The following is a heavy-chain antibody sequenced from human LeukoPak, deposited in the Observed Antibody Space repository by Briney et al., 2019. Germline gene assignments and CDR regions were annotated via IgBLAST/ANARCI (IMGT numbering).Heavy chain of an antibody. CDR2: ISSSSSYI. CDR3: ARDFLGDRGAFDI. CDR1: GFTFSSYS. Sequence: GGSLRLSCAASGFTFSSYSMNWVRQAPGKGLEWVSSISSSSSYIYYADSVKGRFTISRDNAKNSLYLQMNSLRAEDTAVYYCARDFLGDRGAFDIWGQGTMVTVSS. J-gene: IGHJ3*02. D-gene: IGHD2-21*01. V-gene: IGHV3-21*01.